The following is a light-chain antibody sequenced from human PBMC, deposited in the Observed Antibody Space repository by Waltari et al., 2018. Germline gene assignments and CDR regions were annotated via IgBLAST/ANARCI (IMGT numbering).Light chain of an antibody. CDR3: QHYVRLPAT. CDR1: QSVSRA. V-gene: IGKV3-20*01. Sequence: ESVLTQSPGTLSLSLGERATLSCRASQSVSRALAWYQQKPGQAPRLLIYGASTRATGIPDRFSGSGSGTDFSLTISRLEPDDFAVYYCQHYVRLPATFGQGTTVEI. CDR2: GAS. J-gene: IGKJ1*01.